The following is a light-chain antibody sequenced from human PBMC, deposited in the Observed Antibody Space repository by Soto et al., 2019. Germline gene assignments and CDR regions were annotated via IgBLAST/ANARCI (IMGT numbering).Light chain of an antibody. CDR1: QSFNSN. CDR2: EAS. V-gene: IGKV3-11*01. J-gene: IGKJ1*01. CDR3: QRRSSSPMT. Sequence: IVFTQSPATLSASLGDRATLSCRASQSFNSNLAWYQPRPVQAPSLLFYEASSRATGIPARFSGSGSGTDFTLTISRLEPEDFAVYYCQRRSSSPMTFGQGTRVDIK.